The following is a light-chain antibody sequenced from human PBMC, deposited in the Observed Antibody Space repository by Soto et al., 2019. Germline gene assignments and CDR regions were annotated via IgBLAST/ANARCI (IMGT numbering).Light chain of an antibody. CDR2: GAS. Sequence: EIVMTQSPATLSVSPGERATLSCRASQSVSSNLAWYQQKPGQAPRLLIYGASTRAAGIPARFSGSGSGTAFTLTISSLQSEDFAVYYCQQYNNVPLTFGLGTRVEIK. CDR1: QSVSSN. CDR3: QQYNNVPLT. J-gene: IGKJ4*01. V-gene: IGKV3-15*01.